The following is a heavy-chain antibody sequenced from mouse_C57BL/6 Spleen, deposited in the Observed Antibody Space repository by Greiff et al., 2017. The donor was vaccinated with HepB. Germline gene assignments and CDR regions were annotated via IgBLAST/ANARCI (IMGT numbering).Heavy chain of an antibody. J-gene: IGHJ2*01. D-gene: IGHD1-1*01. Sequence: EVKLMESGPELVKPGASVKISCKASGYSFTGYYMNWVKQSPEKSLEWIGEINPSTGGTTYNQKFKAKATLTVDKSSSTAYIQLKSLTSEDSAVYYCARTDGSSLNYFDYWGQGTTLTVSS. V-gene: IGHV1-42*01. CDR3: ARTDGSSLNYFDY. CDR1: GYSFTGYY. CDR2: INPSTGGT.